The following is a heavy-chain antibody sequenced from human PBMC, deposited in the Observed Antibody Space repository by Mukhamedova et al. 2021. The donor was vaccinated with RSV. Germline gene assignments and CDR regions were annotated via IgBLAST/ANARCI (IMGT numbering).Heavy chain of an antibody. D-gene: IGHD3-22*01. V-gene: IGHV1-2*02. CDR2: INSNSGGT. J-gene: IGHJ4*02. CDR3: ARDAGDDYYDSSGYYYDY. Sequence: EYMGWINSNSGGTNYAQKFQGRVTMTRDTSISTAYMELSRLRSDDTAVYYCARDAGDDYYDSSGYYYDYWGQGTLVTVSS.